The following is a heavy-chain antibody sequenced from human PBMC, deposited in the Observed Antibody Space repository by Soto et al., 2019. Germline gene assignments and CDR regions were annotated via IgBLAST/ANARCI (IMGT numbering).Heavy chain of an antibody. Sequence: SETLSLTCTVSGGSLSSYYWSWIRQPPRKGLEWIGYIYYSGSTNYNPSLKSRVTISVDTSKNQFSLKLSSVTAADTAVYYCARDGGGQQLVPFSYWGKGTLVPVSS. D-gene: IGHD6-13*01. J-gene: IGHJ4*02. CDR1: GGSLSSYY. CDR3: ARDGGGQQLVPFSY. CDR2: IYYSGST. V-gene: IGHV4-59*01.